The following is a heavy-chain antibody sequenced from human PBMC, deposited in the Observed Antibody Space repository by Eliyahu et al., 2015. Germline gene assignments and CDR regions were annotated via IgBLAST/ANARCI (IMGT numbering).Heavy chain of an antibody. CDR1: GYNFANXW. Sequence: EVQLVQSGAEVKKPGESLRISCKGSGYNFANXWTGWVRQMPGKGLEWMRMINPGDFETRYSPSFQGQVTISVDKSISTAYLQWSSLEASDTAMYYCGAAYCSGGNCNYLDFFDIWGQGTMVTVSS. CDR3: GAAYCSGGNCNYLDFFDI. D-gene: IGHD2-15*01. V-gene: IGHV5-51*01. CDR2: INPGDFET. J-gene: IGHJ3*02.